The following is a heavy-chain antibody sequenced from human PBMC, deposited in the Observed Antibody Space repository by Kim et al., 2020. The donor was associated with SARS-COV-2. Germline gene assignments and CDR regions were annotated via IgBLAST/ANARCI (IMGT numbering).Heavy chain of an antibody. CDR3: ARQLKGDYYYGMDV. J-gene: IGHJ6*02. V-gene: IGHV4-59*08. D-gene: IGHD3-16*01. Sequence: PSRTSRVTISVDTSKNQFSLKLSPVTAADTAVYYCARQLKGDYYYGMDVWGQGTTVTVSS.